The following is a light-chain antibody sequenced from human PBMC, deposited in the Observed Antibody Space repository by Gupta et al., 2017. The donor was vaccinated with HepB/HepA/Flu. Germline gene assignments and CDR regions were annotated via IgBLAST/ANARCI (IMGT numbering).Light chain of an antibody. J-gene: IGKJ4*01. V-gene: IGKV4-1*01. Sequence: DLVITQSPDSLAVSLGERATINFKSSQSVLYSAENKNYLAWYQQKPGQPPKLLTYWASTRETGVPDRFSGTGSGTDFTLTISSRQAEDVAVYYCLQDDNTPITFGGGTRLDMK. CDR2: WAS. CDR3: LQDDNTPIT. CDR1: QSVLYSAENKNY.